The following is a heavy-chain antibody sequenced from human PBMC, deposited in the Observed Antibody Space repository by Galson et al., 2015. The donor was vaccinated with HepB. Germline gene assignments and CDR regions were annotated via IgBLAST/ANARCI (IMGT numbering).Heavy chain of an antibody. CDR1: GFTFSSYA. CDR3: ATAYDSSGYYPFQH. CDR2: ISGSGGST. V-gene: IGHV3-23*01. J-gene: IGHJ1*01. Sequence: SLRLSCAASGFTFSSYAMSWVRQAPGKGLEWVSGISGSGGSTYYADSVKGRFTTSRDNSKNTLYLQMNSLRAEDTAAYYCATAYDSSGYYPFQHWGQGTLVTVSS. D-gene: IGHD3-22*01.